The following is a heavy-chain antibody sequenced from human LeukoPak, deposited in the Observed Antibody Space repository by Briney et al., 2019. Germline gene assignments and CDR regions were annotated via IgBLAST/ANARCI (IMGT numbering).Heavy chain of an antibody. J-gene: IGHJ3*02. Sequence: KSSETLSLTCTVSGGSISGYYWSWIRQPPGEGLEWIGYINSGNTNYNPSLKSRVTISVDTSTNQFSLKLTSVTAADTAVYYCARYRAFDIWGRGTLVTVSS. CDR1: GGSISGYY. CDR3: ARYRAFDI. V-gene: IGHV4-59*01. CDR2: INSGNT.